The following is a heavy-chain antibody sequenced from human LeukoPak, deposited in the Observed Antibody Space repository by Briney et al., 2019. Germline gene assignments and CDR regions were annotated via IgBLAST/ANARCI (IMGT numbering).Heavy chain of an antibody. CDR2: ISGSGGST. J-gene: IGHJ4*02. D-gene: IGHD6-19*01. V-gene: IGHV3-23*01. Sequence: GGSLRLSCVASGFTFSNSAMIWVRQAPGKGLQWVSAISGSGGSTYYADSVKGRFTISRDNSKNTLYLQMNSLRAEDTAVYYCAKDSQWLVPASFDYWGQGTLVTVSS. CDR3: AKDSQWLVPASFDY. CDR1: GFTFSNSA.